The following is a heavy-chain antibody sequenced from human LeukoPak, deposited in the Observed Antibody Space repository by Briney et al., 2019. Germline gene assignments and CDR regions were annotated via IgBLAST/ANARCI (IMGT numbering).Heavy chain of an antibody. V-gene: IGHV3-11*04. Sequence: KPGGSLRLSCAASGFTFSDHYMSWIRQAPGKGLEWVSYISSSSSTIYYADSVKGRFTISRDNAKNSLYLQMNSLRAEDTAVYYCARDRGSSGEPDAFDIWGQGTMVTVSS. CDR2: ISSSSSTI. CDR3: ARDRGSSGEPDAFDI. CDR1: GFTFSDHY. J-gene: IGHJ3*02. D-gene: IGHD6-19*01.